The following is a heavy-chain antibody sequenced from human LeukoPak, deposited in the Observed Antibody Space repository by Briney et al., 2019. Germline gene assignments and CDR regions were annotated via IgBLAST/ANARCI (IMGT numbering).Heavy chain of an antibody. CDR2: FDPEDGET. J-gene: IGHJ3*02. V-gene: IGHV1-24*01. Sequence: GAPVKVSCKVSGYTLTELSMHWVRQAPGKGLEWMGGFDPEDGETIYAQKFQGRVTMTEDTSTDTAYMELSSLRSEDTAVYYCATPYGIVGADDAFDIWGQGTMVTVSS. D-gene: IGHD1-26*01. CDR3: ATPYGIVGADDAFDI. CDR1: GYTLTELS.